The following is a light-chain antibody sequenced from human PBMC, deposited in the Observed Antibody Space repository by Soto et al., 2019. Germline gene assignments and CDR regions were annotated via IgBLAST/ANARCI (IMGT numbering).Light chain of an antibody. CDR1: QYINTR. J-gene: IGKJ1*01. CDR3: HQYSSSPRT. V-gene: IGKV3-20*01. Sequence: EIVLTQSPATLSSFPGDRVTLSCRASQYINTRLAWYQHRPGQAPRLLIYGASTWATGLPARFSGSGSGTDFTLTISRLAPEDFAVYYCHQYSSSPRTFGQGTKVDNK. CDR2: GAS.